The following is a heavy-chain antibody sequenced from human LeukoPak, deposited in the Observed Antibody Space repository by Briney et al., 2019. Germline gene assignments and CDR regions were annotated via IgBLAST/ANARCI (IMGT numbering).Heavy chain of an antibody. CDR2: LYYSGST. CDR3: ARAPYDYVWGSYRRTYDY. V-gene: IGHV4-39*07. CDR1: GGSVSSSSYY. J-gene: IGHJ4*02. Sequence: SETLSLTCTVSGGSVSSSSYYWVWIRQPPGKGLEWIGSLYYSGSTNYNPSLKSRVTISVDTSKNQFSLKLSSVTAADTAVYYCARAPYDYVWGSYRRTYDYWGQGTLVTVSS. D-gene: IGHD3-16*02.